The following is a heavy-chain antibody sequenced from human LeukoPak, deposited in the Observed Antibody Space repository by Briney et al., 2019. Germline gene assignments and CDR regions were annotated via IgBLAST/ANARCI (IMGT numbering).Heavy chain of an antibody. J-gene: IGHJ6*03. CDR3: ASIRITVAGVYYYMDV. CDR1: GFTFSSYA. V-gene: IGHV3-23*01. Sequence: GGSLRLSCAASGFTFSSYAMSWVRQAPGKGLEWVSAISGSGGSTYYADSVKGRFTISRDNSKNTLYLQMNSLRAEDTAVYYCASIRITVAGVYYYMDVWGKGTTVTVS. D-gene: IGHD6-19*01. CDR2: ISGSGGST.